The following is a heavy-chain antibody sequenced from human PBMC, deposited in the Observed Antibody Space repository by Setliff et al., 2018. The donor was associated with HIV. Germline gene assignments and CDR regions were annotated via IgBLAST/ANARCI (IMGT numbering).Heavy chain of an antibody. Sequence: PSETLSLTCTVSGDSINTDGLYWTWIRQHPATGLEWIGYIHYNGITYYNPFLESRVSISVDLSKNQFSLKLNSVTVADTAVYYCARTKGGSKHGSFWDSWGQGILVTVSS. V-gene: IGHV4-31*03. CDR3: ARTKGGSKHGSFWDS. CDR1: GDSINTDGLY. CDR2: IHYNGIT. J-gene: IGHJ5*02. D-gene: IGHD3-10*01.